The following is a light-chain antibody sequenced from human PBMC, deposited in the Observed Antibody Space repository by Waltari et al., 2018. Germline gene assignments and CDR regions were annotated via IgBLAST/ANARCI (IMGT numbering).Light chain of an antibody. CDR2: GAS. J-gene: IGKJ2*01. CDR3: QQYGSSPMFA. Sequence: EIVLTQSPGTLSLSPGERATPPCRASQSVSSSYLAWYQQKPGQAPRLLIYGASSRATGIPDRFSGSGSGTDFTLTISRLEPEDFAVYYCQQYGSSPMFAFGQGTKLEIK. V-gene: IGKV3-20*01. CDR1: QSVSSSY.